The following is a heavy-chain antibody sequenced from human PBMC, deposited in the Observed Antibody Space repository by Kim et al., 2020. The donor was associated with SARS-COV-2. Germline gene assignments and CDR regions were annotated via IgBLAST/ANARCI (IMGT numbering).Heavy chain of an antibody. CDR2: T. J-gene: IGHJ4*02. D-gene: IGHD1-26*01. CDR3: TKYSGRNPFDY. V-gene: IGHV1-46*01. Sequence: TNYAEKIQGRVTMTRDTSTSTVYMELSSLRSEDTAVYYCTKYSGRNPFDYWGQGTLVTVSS.